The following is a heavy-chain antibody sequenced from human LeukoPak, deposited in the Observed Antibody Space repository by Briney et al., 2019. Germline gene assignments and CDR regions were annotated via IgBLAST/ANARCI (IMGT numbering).Heavy chain of an antibody. CDR3: ARDDY. CDR2: IWYDGSNK. Sequence: GGSLRLSCAASGFTFSSYGMHWVRQAPGKGLEWMAVIWYDGSNKYYADSVKGRFTISRDNSKNTLYLQMYSLRAEDTAVYYCARDDYWGQGTLVTVSS. J-gene: IGHJ4*02. V-gene: IGHV3-33*01. CDR1: GFTFSSYG.